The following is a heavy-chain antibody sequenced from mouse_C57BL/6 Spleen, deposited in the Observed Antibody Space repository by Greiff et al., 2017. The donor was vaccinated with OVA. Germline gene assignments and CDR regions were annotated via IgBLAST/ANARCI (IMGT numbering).Heavy chain of an antibody. CDR2: ISSGGDYI. Sequence: EVMLVESGEGLVKPGGSLKLSCAASGFTFSSYAMSWVRQTPEKRLEWVAYISSGGDYIYYADTVKGRFTISRDNARNTLYLQMSSLKSEDTAMYYCTVAYYSTHYYAMDYWGQGTSVTVSS. D-gene: IGHD2-5*01. CDR3: TVAYYSTHYYAMDY. CDR1: GFTFSSYA. J-gene: IGHJ4*01. V-gene: IGHV5-9-1*02.